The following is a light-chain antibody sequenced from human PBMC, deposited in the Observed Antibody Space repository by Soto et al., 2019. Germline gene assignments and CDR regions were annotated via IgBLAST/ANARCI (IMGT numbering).Light chain of an antibody. CDR2: DAY. Sequence: EIVMTQSPATLSVSPGERATLSCRASQGIGSTLAWYQQKPGQTPRLLIYDAYIRATGVPARFSASGSGTEFTLIINSLQSEDFAVYYCQRYNRWPLAFGGGTKVEIK. CDR3: QRYNRWPLA. J-gene: IGKJ4*01. CDR1: QGIGST. V-gene: IGKV3-15*01.